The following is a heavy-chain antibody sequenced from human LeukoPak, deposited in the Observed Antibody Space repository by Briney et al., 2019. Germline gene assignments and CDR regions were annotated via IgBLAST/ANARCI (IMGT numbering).Heavy chain of an antibody. Sequence: GGSLSLSCAASGFTFSSYAMSWVRQAPGKGLEWVSAISGSGGSTYYADSVKGRFTISRDNSKNTLYLQMNSLRAEDTAVYYCATQWELELLFDYWGQGTLVTVSS. CDR3: ATQWELELLFDY. CDR1: GFTFSSYA. CDR2: ISGSGGST. V-gene: IGHV3-23*01. J-gene: IGHJ4*02. D-gene: IGHD1-7*01.